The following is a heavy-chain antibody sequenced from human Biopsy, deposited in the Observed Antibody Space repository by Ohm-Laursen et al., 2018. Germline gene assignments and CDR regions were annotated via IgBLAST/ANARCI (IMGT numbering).Heavy chain of an antibody. CDR1: EFAFSRSW. J-gene: IGHJ4*02. CDR2: INSDGTQK. V-gene: IGHV3-7*01. D-gene: IGHD3-10*01. Sequence: GSLRLSCSATEFAFSRSWMSWLRQTPGKGLEWVANINSDGTQKFYVDSVQGRFTISRNNTGNSVSLQMNSLRVDDTAVYFCARDPGWGALDYWGRGTLVTVSS. CDR3: ARDPGWGALDY.